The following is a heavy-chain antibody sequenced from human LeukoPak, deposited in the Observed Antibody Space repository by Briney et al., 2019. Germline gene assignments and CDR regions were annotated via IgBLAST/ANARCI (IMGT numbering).Heavy chain of an antibody. V-gene: IGHV3-48*02. CDR2: ISSSSTI. J-gene: IGHJ4*02. Sequence: GGSLRLSCAASGFTFSSYSMNWVRQAPGKGLEWVSYISSSSTIYYADSVKGRFTISRDNAKNSLYLQMNSLRDEDTAVYYCATFPAGIDYWGQGTLVTVSS. CDR1: GFTFSSYS. CDR3: ATFPAGIDY.